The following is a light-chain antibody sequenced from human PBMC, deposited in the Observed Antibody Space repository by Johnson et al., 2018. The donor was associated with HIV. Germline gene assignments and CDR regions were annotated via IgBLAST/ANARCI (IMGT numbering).Light chain of an antibody. Sequence: QSVLTQPPSVSAAPAEKVTISCSGSSSNIGNNYVSWYQHLPGTAPRLLIYENNKRPSGIPDRFSGSKSGTSATLGITVLQTGDEADYYCGTWDSSLSAYVFGTGTKVTVL. CDR1: SSNIGNNY. J-gene: IGLJ1*01. V-gene: IGLV1-51*02. CDR3: GTWDSSLSAYV. CDR2: ENN.